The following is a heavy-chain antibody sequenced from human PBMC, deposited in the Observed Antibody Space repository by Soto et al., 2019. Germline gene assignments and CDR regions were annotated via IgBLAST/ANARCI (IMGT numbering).Heavy chain of an antibody. Sequence: WGSLRLSCAASGFTFSSYAMHWVRPAPAKGLEWVAVISYDGSNKYYADSVKGRFTIAKYNSKNTLYLQMDSLSAQDTTVYYCARGYYYDSSGSPSYCGQVTRVTVAS. J-gene: IGHJ4*03. D-gene: IGHD3-22*01. CDR2: ISYDGSNK. CDR1: GFTFSSYA. CDR3: ARGYYYDSSGSPSY. V-gene: IGHV3-30-3*01.